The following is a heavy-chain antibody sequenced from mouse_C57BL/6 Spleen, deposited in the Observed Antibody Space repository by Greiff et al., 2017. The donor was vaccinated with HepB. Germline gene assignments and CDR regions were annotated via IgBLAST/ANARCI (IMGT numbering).Heavy chain of an antibody. D-gene: IGHD1-1*01. V-gene: IGHV1-59*01. Sequence: VQLQQPGAELVRPGTSVKLSCKASGYTFTSYWMHWVKQRPGQGLEWIGVIDPSDSYTNYNQKFKGKATLTVDTSSSTAYMQLSSLTSEDSAVYYCARRFTTVVAPYAMDYWGQGTSVTVSS. J-gene: IGHJ4*01. CDR2: IDPSDSYT. CDR1: GYTFTSYW. CDR3: ARRFTTVVAPYAMDY.